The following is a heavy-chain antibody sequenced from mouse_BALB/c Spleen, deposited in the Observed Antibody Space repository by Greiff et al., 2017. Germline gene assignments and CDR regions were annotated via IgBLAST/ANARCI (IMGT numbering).Heavy chain of an antibody. CDR1: GFNIKDTY. Sequence: VKLMESGAELVKPGASVKLSCTASGFNIKDTYMHWVKQRPGQGLEWIGYINPSTGYTEYNQKFKDKATLTADKSSSTAYMQLSSLTSEDSAVYYCARPAWFAYWGQGTLVTVSA. V-gene: IGHV1S26*01. J-gene: IGHJ3*01. CDR2: INPSTGYT. CDR3: ARPAWFAY.